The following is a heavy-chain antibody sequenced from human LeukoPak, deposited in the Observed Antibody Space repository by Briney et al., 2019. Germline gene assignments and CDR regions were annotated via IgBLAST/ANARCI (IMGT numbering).Heavy chain of an antibody. V-gene: IGHV4-34*01. Sequence: SETLSLSCAVYGGSFSGYYWSWIRQPPGKGLEWIGEINHSGSINYNSSLKSRVTISLDTSKKHFSLKLSSVTAADTAVYYCARSTSQGWFDPWGQGTLVTVSS. CDR2: INHSGSI. D-gene: IGHD2-2*01. CDR3: ARSTSQGWFDP. CDR1: GGSFSGYY. J-gene: IGHJ5*02.